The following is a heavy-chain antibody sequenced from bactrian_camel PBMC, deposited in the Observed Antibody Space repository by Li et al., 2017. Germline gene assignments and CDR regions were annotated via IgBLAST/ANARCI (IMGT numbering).Heavy chain of an antibody. CDR1: DFTLDTSD. J-gene: IGHJ4*01. V-gene: IGHV3S60*01. CDR3: AKGSYSDYGRNSADYHY. Sequence: HVQLVESGGGSVPPGETLTLSCTTLDFTLDTSDMAWYRQGPGNECEVVSSISAGGSPYYPDSVRGRFTISRDNAKNTVYLQLSSLKSEDTAMYHCAKGSYSDYGRNSADYHYWGQGTQVTVS. CDR2: ISAGGSP. D-gene: IGHD4*01.